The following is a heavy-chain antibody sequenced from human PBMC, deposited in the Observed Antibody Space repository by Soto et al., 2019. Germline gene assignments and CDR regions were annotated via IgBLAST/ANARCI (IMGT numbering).Heavy chain of an antibody. CDR2: IQPGDSDT. J-gene: IGHJ3*02. CDR1: GYSFTSYW. Sequence: GESLKISCKASGYSFTSYWIDWVRQMPGKGLELMGIIQPGDSDTRYSPSFQVQVTISVDKSISTAYLQWSSLRASDTAVYYCARTVGATTRFAFDIWGQGTLVTVSS. V-gene: IGHV5-51*01. D-gene: IGHD1-26*01. CDR3: ARTVGATTRFAFDI.